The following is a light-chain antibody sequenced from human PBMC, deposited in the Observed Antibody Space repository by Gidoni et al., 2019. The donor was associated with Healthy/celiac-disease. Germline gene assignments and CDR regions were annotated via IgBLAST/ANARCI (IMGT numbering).Light chain of an antibody. CDR2: GAS. CDR1: QSVSSSY. J-gene: IGKJ5*01. V-gene: IGKV3-20*01. CDR3: QQYGSSPRAIT. Sequence: EIVLTPSPGTLSLSPGERATLSCRASQSVSSSYLAWYQQNPGQAARLLIYGASSRATGIPARLSGSGSGTDFTLTISRMEPEDFAVYYCQQYGSSPRAITFGQGTRLEIK.